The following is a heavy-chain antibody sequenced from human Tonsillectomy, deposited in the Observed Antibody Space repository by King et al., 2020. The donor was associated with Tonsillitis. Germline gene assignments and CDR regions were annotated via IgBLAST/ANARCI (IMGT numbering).Heavy chain of an antibody. Sequence: QLVQSGAEVKKPGSSVKVSCQASEDSLSNRAIRWVRQAPGQGPEWMGGFRPVFGSASYAQKFEGRITITADESTSTAYMELSSLRSDDTAVYYCTRELNWGEFDYWGQGTLVTVSS. J-gene: IGHJ4*02. CDR1: EDSLSNRA. V-gene: IGHV1-69*12. CDR3: TRELNWGEFDY. CDR2: FRPVFGSA. D-gene: IGHD3-10*01.